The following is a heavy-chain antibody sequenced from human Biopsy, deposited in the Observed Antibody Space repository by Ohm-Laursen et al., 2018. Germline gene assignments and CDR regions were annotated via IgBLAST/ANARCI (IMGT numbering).Heavy chain of an antibody. V-gene: IGHV3-21*01. Sequence: SLRLSRADSGVTLCGYSMNWVRQAPGQGLAWVSSISASSSYIYYADSVKGRFTVSKVNVKNSLYLHMNSLIAEDTAVYYCWTEVVPAGIGGHWLDPWGQGTLVTVSS. D-gene: IGHD2-2*01. J-gene: IGHJ5*02. CDR2: ISASSSYI. CDR1: GVTLCGYS. CDR3: WTEVVPAGIGGHWLDP.